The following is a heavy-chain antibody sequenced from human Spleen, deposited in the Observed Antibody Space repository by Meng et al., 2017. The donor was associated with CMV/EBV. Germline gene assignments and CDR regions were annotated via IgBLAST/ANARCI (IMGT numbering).Heavy chain of an antibody. CDR2: IYYRGTT. CDR1: GGSVTSSH. D-gene: IGHD5-24*01. Sequence: SETLSLTCSVSGGSVTSSHWSWIRLPPGKGPEWIGYIYYRGTTYYNPTLERRATIFVDASKNHFSVKLRSVTAADTAVYYCATTRVGITDSGEPIIEAFDSWGQGALVTVSS. V-gene: IGHV4-59*02. J-gene: IGHJ5*01. CDR3: ATTRVGITDSGEPIIEAFDS.